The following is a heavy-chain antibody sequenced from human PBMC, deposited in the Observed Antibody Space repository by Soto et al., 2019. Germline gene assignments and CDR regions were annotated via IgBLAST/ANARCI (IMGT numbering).Heavy chain of an antibody. CDR3: TRLEWLRSYNWFDP. D-gene: IGHD5-12*01. J-gene: IGHJ5*02. CDR2: IRSKANSYAT. Sequence: GGSLRLSCAASGFTFSGSAMHWVRQASGKGLEWVGRIRSKANSYATAYAASVKGRFTISRDDSKNTAYLQMNSLKTEDTAVYYCTRLEWLRSYNWFDPWGQGTLVTVSS. CDR1: GFTFSGSA. V-gene: IGHV3-73*01.